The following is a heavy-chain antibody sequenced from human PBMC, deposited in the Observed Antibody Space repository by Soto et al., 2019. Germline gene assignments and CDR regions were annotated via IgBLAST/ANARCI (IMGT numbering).Heavy chain of an antibody. J-gene: IGHJ3*02. V-gene: IGHV4-34*01. CDR1: GGSFSSYY. CDR2: INHSGST. Sequence: SETLSLTCAVYGGSFSSYYWSWIRQPPGKGLEWIGEINHSGSTNYNPSLKSRVTISVDTSKNQFSLKLNSVTAADTAVYYCARVGTMVRVLINGDDAFDIWGQGTMVTV. CDR3: ARVGTMVRVLINGDDAFDI. D-gene: IGHD3-10*01.